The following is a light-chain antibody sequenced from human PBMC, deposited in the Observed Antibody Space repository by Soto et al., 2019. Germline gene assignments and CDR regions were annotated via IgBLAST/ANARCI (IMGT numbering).Light chain of an antibody. Sequence: QSVLTQPASVSGSPGQSITIPCTGTSSDVGGYNYVSWYQQHPGKAPKFIIYDVSNRPSGVSNRFSGSKSGNTASLTISGLQAEDEADYYCSSYTTSNTRQIVFGTGTKVTDL. CDR2: DVS. J-gene: IGLJ1*01. CDR3: SSYTTSNTRQIV. V-gene: IGLV2-14*01. CDR1: SSDVGGYNY.